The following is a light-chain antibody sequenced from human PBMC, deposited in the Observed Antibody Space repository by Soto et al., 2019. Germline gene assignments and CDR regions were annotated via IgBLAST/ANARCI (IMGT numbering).Light chain of an antibody. CDR2: GAS. J-gene: IGKJ1*01. CDR3: QQYNTWPPT. CDR1: QSVSSN. Sequence: EIVMTQSPATVSVSPGERVTLSCRASQSVSSNLAWYQQKPGQAPRLLISGASTRATGVPARFSGSGPGTEFTLTISSLQAEDFAIYYCQQYNTWPPTFVQGTKVEL. V-gene: IGKV3-15*01.